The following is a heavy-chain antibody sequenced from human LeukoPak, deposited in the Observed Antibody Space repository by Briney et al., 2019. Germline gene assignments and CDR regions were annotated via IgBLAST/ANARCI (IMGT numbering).Heavy chain of an antibody. D-gene: IGHD5-12*01. CDR1: GGSISSYY. J-gene: IGHJ4*02. Sequence: SETLSLTCTVSGGSISSYYWSWIRQPAGKGLEWIGRIYTSGSTNYNPSLKSRVTMSVDTSKNQFSLKLSSVTAADTAVYYCARVSGYAVYFDYWAREPWSPSPQ. CDR3: ARVSGYAVYFDY. CDR2: IYTSGST. V-gene: IGHV4-4*07.